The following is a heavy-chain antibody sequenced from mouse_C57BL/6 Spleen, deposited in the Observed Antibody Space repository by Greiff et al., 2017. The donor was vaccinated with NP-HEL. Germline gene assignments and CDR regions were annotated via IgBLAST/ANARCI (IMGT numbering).Heavy chain of an antibody. V-gene: IGHV1-26*01. CDR2: INPNNGGT. CDR1: GYTFTDYY. J-gene: IGHJ4*01. Sequence: EVQLQQSGPELVKPGASVKISCKASGYTFTDYYMNWVKQSHGKSLEWIGDINPNNGGTSYNQKFKGKATLTVDKSSSTAYMELRSLTSEDSAVYYCARKPKLLGYAMDYWGQGTSVTVSS. CDR3: ARKPKLLGYAMDY. D-gene: IGHD1-1*01.